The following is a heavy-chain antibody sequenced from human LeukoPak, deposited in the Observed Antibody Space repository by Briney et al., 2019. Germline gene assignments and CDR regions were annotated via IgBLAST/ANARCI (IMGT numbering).Heavy chain of an antibody. Sequence: GGSLRLSCAASGFTFSSYEMNWVRQAPGKGLEWVGRIKSKTDGGTTDYAAPVKGRFTISRDDSKNTLYLQMNSLKTEDTAVYYCTTDWGVGAYYFDYWGQGTLVTVSS. CDR1: GFTFSSYE. V-gene: IGHV3-15*01. CDR2: IKSKTDGGTT. J-gene: IGHJ4*02. CDR3: TTDWGVGAYYFDY. D-gene: IGHD1-26*01.